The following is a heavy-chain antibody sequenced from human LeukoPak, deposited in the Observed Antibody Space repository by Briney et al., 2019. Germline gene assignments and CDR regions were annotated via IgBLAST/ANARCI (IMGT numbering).Heavy chain of an antibody. CDR1: GGSFSGYY. CDR3: ARDLLFTAAETEYYYYGMDV. Sequence: SETLSLTCAVYGGSFSGYYWSWIRQPPGKGLEWIGEINHSGSTNYNPSLKSRVTISVDTSKNQFSLKLSSVTAADTAVYYCARDLLFTAAETEYYYYGMDVWGQGTTVTVSS. J-gene: IGHJ6*02. CDR2: INHSGST. V-gene: IGHV4-34*01. D-gene: IGHD6-13*01.